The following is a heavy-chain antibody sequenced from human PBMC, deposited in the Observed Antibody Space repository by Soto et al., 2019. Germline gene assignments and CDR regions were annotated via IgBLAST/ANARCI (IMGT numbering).Heavy chain of an antibody. CDR1: GFTFSSYT. J-gene: IGHJ6*02. Sequence: GSLRLSCAASGFTFSSYTMNWVRQAPGKGLVWVSHINSDGSSTTYADSVKGRFTISRDNAKNTLYLQMNSLRAEDTAVYYCARDRAAQLIAAAPSYGYGMDVWGQGTTVTVSS. D-gene: IGHD6-13*01. CDR2: INSDGSST. V-gene: IGHV3-74*01. CDR3: ARDRAAQLIAAAPSYGYGMDV.